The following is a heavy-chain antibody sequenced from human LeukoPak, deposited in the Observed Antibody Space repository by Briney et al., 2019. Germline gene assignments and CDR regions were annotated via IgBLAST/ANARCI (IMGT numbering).Heavy chain of an antibody. Sequence: PSETLSLTCTVSGGSISSYYWSWIRQPPGKGLEWIGYIYYSGSTNSNPSLKSRVTISLDTSKNQFSLKLSSVTAADTAVYYCARAGQFISARPITFDYWGQGTLVTVPS. D-gene: IGHD6-6*01. J-gene: IGHJ4*02. V-gene: IGHV4-59*01. CDR2: IYYSGST. CDR1: GGSISSYY. CDR3: ARAGQFISARPITFDY.